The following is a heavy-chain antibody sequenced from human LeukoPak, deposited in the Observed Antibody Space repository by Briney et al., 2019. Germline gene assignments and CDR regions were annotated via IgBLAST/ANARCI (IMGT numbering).Heavy chain of an antibody. CDR1: GGSISSYY. J-gene: IGHJ3*02. CDR3: ARHDGYKPAFDI. V-gene: IGHV4-59*08. CDR2: IYYSGST. Sequence: SETLSLTCTVSGGSISSYYWSWIRQPPGKGLEWIGYIYYSGSTNYNPSLKSRVTISVDTSKNQFSLKLSSVTAADTAVYYCARHDGYKPAFDIWGQGTMVTVSS. D-gene: IGHD5-12*01.